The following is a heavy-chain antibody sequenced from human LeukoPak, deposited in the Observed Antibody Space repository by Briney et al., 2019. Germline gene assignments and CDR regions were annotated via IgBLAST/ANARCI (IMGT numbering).Heavy chain of an antibody. D-gene: IGHD3-22*01. Sequence: PGGSLTLSCAASGFTVSGNYMKWVRQAPGQGLEWVSLFYRGDNTYYADSVKGPFPNSRDNSKSTLYLQMNSLRAEDTAVYYRAGGYYFDYWGQGTLVTVSS. CDR1: GFTVSGNY. V-gene: IGHV3-53*01. J-gene: IGHJ4*02. CDR3: AGGYYFDY. CDR2: FYRGDNT.